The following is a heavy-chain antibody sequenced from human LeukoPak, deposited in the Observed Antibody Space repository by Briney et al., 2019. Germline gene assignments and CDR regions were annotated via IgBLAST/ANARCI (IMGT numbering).Heavy chain of an antibody. D-gene: IGHD2/OR15-2a*01. Sequence: PSETLSLTCTVSGGSISSYYWSWIRQPPGKGLEWIGRIYTSGNTKSNPSLESRVTMSVDTSKNQFSLMLSSVTAADTAVYYCVRGLYENTTCRAFHIWGQGTMVTVSS. J-gene: IGHJ3*02. CDR1: GGSISSYY. CDR2: IYTSGNT. CDR3: VRGLYENTTCRAFHI. V-gene: IGHV4-4*07.